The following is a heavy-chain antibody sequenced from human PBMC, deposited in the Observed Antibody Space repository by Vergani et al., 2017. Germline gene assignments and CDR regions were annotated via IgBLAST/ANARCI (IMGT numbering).Heavy chain of an antibody. CDR2: INPSGGST. Sequence: QVQLVQSGAEVKKPGASVKVSCKASGYTFTSYYMHWVRQAPGQGLEWMGIINPSGGSTSYAQKFQGRVTMTRDTSISTAYMELSRLRSDDTVVYYCARGGGYYYGSGSYYMGYYGMDVWGQGTTVTVSS. J-gene: IGHJ6*02. V-gene: IGHV1-46*01. CDR1: GYTFTSYY. CDR3: ARGGGYYYGSGSYYMGYYGMDV. D-gene: IGHD3-10*01.